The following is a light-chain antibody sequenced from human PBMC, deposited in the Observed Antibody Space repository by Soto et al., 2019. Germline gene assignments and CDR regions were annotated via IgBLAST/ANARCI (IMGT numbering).Light chain of an antibody. J-gene: IGKJ5*01. CDR2: GAS. CDR1: QSVSSSY. CDR3: HQYGISPPVT. V-gene: IGKV3-20*01. Sequence: EIVLTQSPGTLSLSPGERATLSCRASQSVSSSYLAWYQQKPGQAPRLLIYGASSRATGIPDRFSGSGSGTDFTLTISRLEPEDFAMYYCHQYGISPPVTFGQGTRX.